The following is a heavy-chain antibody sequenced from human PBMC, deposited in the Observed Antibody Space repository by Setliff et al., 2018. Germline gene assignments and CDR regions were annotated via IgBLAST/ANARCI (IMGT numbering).Heavy chain of an antibody. D-gene: IGHD6-19*01. CDR2: ISAYDGNT. CDR1: AYSFTNYG. J-gene: IGHJ4*02. Sequence: ASVKVSCKASAYSFTNYGITWARQAPGQGLEWMGWISAYDGNTRFAQNIQGRVTLTTDTPTSTAYMELRSLRSDDTAVYYCARSPPNRGFGSGWYGDFWGQGTLVTVSS. CDR3: ARSPPNRGFGSGWYGDF. V-gene: IGHV1-18*01.